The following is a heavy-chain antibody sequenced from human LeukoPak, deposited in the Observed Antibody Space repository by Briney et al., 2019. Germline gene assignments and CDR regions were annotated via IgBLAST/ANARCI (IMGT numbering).Heavy chain of an antibody. J-gene: IGHJ4*02. CDR1: GGSLTRSFSY. CDR2: MFYSGSS. V-gene: IGHV4-39*07. D-gene: IGHD4-17*01. Sequence: RPSETLSLTCTLSGGSLTRSFSYWGWLRQSPATGLEWIAAMFYSGSSYYHPSLGGRVTMSMQKSKNQFSLNLASVTAADTAVYYCASGRLDYGDYGSLHYFDDWGQGILVTVSS. CDR3: ASGRLDYGDYGSLHYFDD.